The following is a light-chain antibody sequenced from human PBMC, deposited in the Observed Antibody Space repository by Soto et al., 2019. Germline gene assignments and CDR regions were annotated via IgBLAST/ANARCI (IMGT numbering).Light chain of an antibody. CDR3: QTWGSGHVV. J-gene: IGLJ2*01. V-gene: IGLV4-69*01. CDR1: SGHSSYA. Sequence: QPVLTQSPSASASLEASVKLTCTLSSGHSSYAIAWHQQQPEKGPRYLMKLNSDGSHSKGDGIPDRFSGSSSGAERYLTISSLQSEDEADYYCQTWGSGHVVFGGGTKLTVL. CDR2: LNSDGSH.